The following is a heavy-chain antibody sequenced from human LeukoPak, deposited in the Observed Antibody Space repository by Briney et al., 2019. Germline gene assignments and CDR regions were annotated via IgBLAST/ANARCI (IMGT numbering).Heavy chain of an antibody. CDR2: IKKDGSEK. J-gene: IGHJ5*02. CDR1: GFTFSSYW. CDR3: ARAGVVVPAAMRVVWFDP. V-gene: IGHV3-7*01. D-gene: IGHD2-2*01. Sequence: PGGSLRLSCAASGFTFSSYWMSWVRQAPGKGLEWVANIKKDGSEKYYVDSVKGRFTISRDNAKKSLYLQMNSLRAEDTAVYYCARAGVVVPAAMRVVWFDPWGQGTLVTVSS.